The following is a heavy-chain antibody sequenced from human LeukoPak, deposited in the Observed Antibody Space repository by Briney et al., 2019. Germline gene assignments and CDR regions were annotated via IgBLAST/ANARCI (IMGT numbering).Heavy chain of an antibody. D-gene: IGHD3-3*01. CDR1: GYTFTSYG. CDR3: AREGTSITIFGVVYYMDV. Sequence: ASVKVSCKASGYTFTSYGISWVRQAPGQGLEWMGWISAYNGNTNYAQKLQGRVTMTTDTSTSTAYMELRSLRSDDTAVYYCAREGTSITIFGVVYYMDVWGKGTTVTVSS. CDR2: ISAYNGNT. V-gene: IGHV1-18*01. J-gene: IGHJ6*03.